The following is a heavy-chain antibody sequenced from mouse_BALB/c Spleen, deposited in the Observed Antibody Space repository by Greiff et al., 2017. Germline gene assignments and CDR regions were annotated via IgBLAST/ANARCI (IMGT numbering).Heavy chain of an antibody. CDR2: IGYSGST. V-gene: IGHV3-2*02. J-gene: IGHJ1*01. CDR3: ARSDDGYWYFDV. Sequence: VQLQESGPGLVKPSQSLSLTCTVTGYSITSDYAWNWIRQFPGNKLEWMGYIGYSGSTSYNPSLKSRISITRDTSKNQFFLQLNSVTTEDTATYYCARSDDGYWYFDVWGAGTTVTVSS. CDR1: GYSITSDYA. D-gene: IGHD2-12*01.